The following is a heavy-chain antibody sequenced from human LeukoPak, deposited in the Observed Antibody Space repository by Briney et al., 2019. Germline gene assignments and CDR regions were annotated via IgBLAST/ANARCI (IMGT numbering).Heavy chain of an antibody. CDR1: GFTFSTYS. D-gene: IGHD3-10*01. CDR2: ISSTRIYI. J-gene: IGHJ6*03. V-gene: IGHV3-21*01. Sequence: GGSLRLSCAASGFTFSTYSMNWVRQAPGKGLEWVSSISSTRIYIYYADSVKGRFTISRDNAKNSLYLQMNSLRAEDTAVYYCARDASGGGRINHYYYMDVWGKGTTVAVSS. CDR3: ARDASGGGRINHYYYMDV.